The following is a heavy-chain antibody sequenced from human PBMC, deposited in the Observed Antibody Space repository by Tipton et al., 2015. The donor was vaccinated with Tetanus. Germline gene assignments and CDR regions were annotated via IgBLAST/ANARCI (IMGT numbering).Heavy chain of an antibody. CDR1: GASISDKKYY. V-gene: IGHV4-39*02. CDR2: IYFEGST. CDR3: ARHLYGYWFDP. D-gene: IGHD2/OR15-2a*01. Sequence: TLSLTCTVSGASISDKKYYWGWIRQPPGKGLEWIASIYFEGSTYYSPSLKSRLTIDVDTSKNLFSLKLTSVTAADTAVYYCARHLYGYWFDPWGQGTLVTVSS. J-gene: IGHJ5*02.